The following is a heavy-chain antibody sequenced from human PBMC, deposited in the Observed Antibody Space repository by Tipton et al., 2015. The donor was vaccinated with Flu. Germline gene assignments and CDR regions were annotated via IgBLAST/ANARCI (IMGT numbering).Heavy chain of an antibody. CDR1: GYTFTSYY. V-gene: IGHV1-46*01. Sequence: QSGPEVKKPGASVKVSCKASGYTFTSYYMHWVRQAPGQGLEWMGIINPSGGSTSYAQKFQGRVTMTRDTSTSTVYMELSSLRSEDTAGYYCAREYLWPYSGSDSRGYYYGMGVWGQGTTVTVS. D-gene: IGHD1-26*01. J-gene: IGHJ6*02. CDR3: AREYLWPYSGSDSRGYYYGMGV. CDR2: INPSGGST.